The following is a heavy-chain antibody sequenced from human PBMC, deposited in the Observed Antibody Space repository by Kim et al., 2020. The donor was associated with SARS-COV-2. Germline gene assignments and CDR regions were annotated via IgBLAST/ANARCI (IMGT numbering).Heavy chain of an antibody. J-gene: IGHJ4*02. D-gene: IGHD2-2*01. CDR1: GFTFSSAW. CDR3: YAVGS. CDR2: IKPESEGGTT. Sequence: GGSLRLSCAASGFTFSSAWMNWVRQAPGQGLEWVGRIKPESEGGTTAYAVPVEGSFTISRDDSKHTLYLHMIGLKTEDTAIYYCYAVGSWCLRTLVTVSS. V-gene: IGHV3-15*01.